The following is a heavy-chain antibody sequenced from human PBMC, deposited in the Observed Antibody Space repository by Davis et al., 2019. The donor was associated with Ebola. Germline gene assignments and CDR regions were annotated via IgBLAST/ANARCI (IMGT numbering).Heavy chain of an antibody. CDR1: GGSIISSSSY. J-gene: IGHJ6*02. CDR2: IYYSGIT. V-gene: IGHV4-39*02. D-gene: IGHD5-18*01. Sequence: GSLRLSCTVSGGSIISSSSYWGWIRQPPRKGLEWIGSIYYSGITYYNPSLKSRVTISVDTSKNQLSLKLRSVTAADTAVYYCAKEDTAMAGGYVWGQGTTVTVSS. CDR3: AKEDTAMAGGYV.